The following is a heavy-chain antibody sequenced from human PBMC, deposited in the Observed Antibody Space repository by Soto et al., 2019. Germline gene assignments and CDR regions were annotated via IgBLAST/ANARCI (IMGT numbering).Heavy chain of an antibody. D-gene: IGHD6-13*01. CDR1: GYTFTDYY. CDR2: INPNRGGT. CDR3: AKVDPGQQLAFGAFEV. V-gene: IGHV1-2*02. J-gene: IGHJ3*01. Sequence: APVKVSCKASGYTFTDYYFHWLRQAPGQGLEWMAWINPNRGGTKYAQKFQGRVTMTRDTAINTAYMELSRLRSDDTAVDYCAKVDPGQQLAFGAFEVWGQGTMVTVAS.